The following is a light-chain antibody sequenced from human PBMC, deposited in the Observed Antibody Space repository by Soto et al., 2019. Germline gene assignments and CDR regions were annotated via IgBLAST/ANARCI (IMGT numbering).Light chain of an antibody. CDR2: GAS. CDR3: QQYVSSVT. V-gene: IGKV3-20*01. J-gene: IGKJ1*01. CDR1: QSVDSSF. Sequence: EIVLTQSPGSLSLSPGERATLSCRASQSVDSSFFAWYQKKPGQAPRLLIYGASKRATGIPDRFSGSGSGTVFTLTISRLEPEDFAVYCCQQYVSSVTFGQGTTLEIK.